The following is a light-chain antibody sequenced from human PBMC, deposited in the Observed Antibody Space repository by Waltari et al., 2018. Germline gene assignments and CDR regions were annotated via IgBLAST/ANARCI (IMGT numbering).Light chain of an antibody. J-gene: IGKJ2*01. Sequence: EIVLTQSPATLSLSPGERATPPGSARQTVRSDLAWYQQKPGQAPRLLIFDASSRAPGIPAKFSGSGSGTDFTLTVSNLEPEDFAVYYCQQRSNWPYTFGQGTRVEIK. CDR3: QQRSNWPYT. CDR1: QTVRSD. CDR2: DAS. V-gene: IGKV3-11*01.